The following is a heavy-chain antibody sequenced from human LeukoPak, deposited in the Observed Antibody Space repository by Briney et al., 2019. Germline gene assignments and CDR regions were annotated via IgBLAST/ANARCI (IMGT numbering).Heavy chain of an antibody. CDR1: GFTFSSYE. D-gene: IGHD1-26*01. CDR3: ATSGSYRFDY. Sequence: PGGSLRLSCAASGFTFSSYEMNWVRQAPGKGLEWVSFISGSSSTIYYADSVKGRFTISRDNAQNSLYLQMNSLRDEDTAVYYCATSGSYRFDYWGQGTLVTVSS. J-gene: IGHJ4*02. V-gene: IGHV3-48*02. CDR2: ISGSSSTI.